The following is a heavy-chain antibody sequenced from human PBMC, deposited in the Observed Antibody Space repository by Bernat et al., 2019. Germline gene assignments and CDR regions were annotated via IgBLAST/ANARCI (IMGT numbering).Heavy chain of an antibody. Sequence: EVQLLESGGGLVQPGGSLRLSCAASGFTFSSYAMSWVRQAPGKGLEWVSAISGSGGSTYYADSVKGRFTISRDNSKNTLYLQMNSLRAEDTAVYYCANDPSRGVAARRDYWGQGTLVTVSS. CDR1: GFTFSSYA. J-gene: IGHJ4*02. D-gene: IGHD6-6*01. CDR2: ISGSGGST. V-gene: IGHV3-23*01. CDR3: ANDPSRGVAARRDY.